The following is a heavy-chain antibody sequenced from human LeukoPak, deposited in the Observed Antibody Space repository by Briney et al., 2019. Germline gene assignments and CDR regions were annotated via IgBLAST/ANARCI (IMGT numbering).Heavy chain of an antibody. CDR2: ISSSSIST. D-gene: IGHD4-23*01. J-gene: IGHJ4*02. CDR1: GSTFSDYS. CDR3: VRDLTTVEFDC. V-gene: IGHV3-21*01. Sequence: GGSLRLSCVASGSTFSDYSMNWVRQPPGKGLERVSSISSSSISTYYSDSVKGRFTISRDNAKNSLYLQMNSLRAEDTAVYYCVRDLTTVEFDCWGQGTLVTVSS.